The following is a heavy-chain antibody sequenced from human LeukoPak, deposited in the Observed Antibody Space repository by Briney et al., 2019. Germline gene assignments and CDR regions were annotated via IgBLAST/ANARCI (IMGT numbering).Heavy chain of an antibody. V-gene: IGHV4-34*01. CDR3: ASRSLTLAAARCFDD. D-gene: IGHD2-15*01. Sequence: SETLSLTCAVSGESFSAYFWSWIRQVPGKGLEWIGEIDHRGVSTYNPSLKSRATILVDTSNNHFSLSLTSVTAADTATYYCASRSLTLAAARCFDDWGQGAVVTVSS. CDR1: GESFSAYF. J-gene: IGHJ4*03. CDR2: IDHRGVS.